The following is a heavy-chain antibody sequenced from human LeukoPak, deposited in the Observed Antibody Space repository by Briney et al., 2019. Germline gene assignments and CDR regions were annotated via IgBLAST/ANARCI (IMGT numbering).Heavy chain of an antibody. J-gene: IGHJ6*03. CDR1: GGSFSGYY. Sequence: PSETLSLTCAVYGGSFSGYYWSWIRQPPGKGLEWIGEINHSGSTNYNPCPKSRVTISVDTSKNQFSLKLSSVTAADTAVYYCARGRSSTPYYYYYYMDVWGKGTTVTVSS. CDR3: ARGRSSTPYYYYYYMDV. V-gene: IGHV4-34*01. CDR2: INHSGST. D-gene: IGHD6-13*01.